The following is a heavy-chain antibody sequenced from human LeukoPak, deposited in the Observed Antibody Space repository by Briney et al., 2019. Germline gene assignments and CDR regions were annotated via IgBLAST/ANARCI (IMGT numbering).Heavy chain of an antibody. CDR1: GFTFSSYA. CDR3: AKVRGYHDFWSGYYSDY. V-gene: IGHV3-23*01. Sequence: GGSLRLSCAASGFTFSSYAMSWVRQAPGKGLEWVSAISGSGGSTYYADSVKGRFTISRDNSKNTLYLQMNSLRAEDTAVYYCAKVRGYHDFWSGYYSDYWGQGTLVTVSS. CDR2: ISGSGGST. D-gene: IGHD3-3*01. J-gene: IGHJ4*02.